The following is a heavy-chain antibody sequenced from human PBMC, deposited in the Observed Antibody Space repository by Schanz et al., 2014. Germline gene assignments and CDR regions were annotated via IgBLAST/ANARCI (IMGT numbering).Heavy chain of an antibody. V-gene: IGHV3-21*06. J-gene: IGHJ4*02. Sequence: EVQLVESGGGLVQPGGSLRLSCGGSGFTFSKYWMSWVRQAPGKGLEWVSSISSSSSYIYYADSVKGRFTISRDNAKNSMYLHMKSLRGEDTAVYYCARDNYYGSGSCAYWGQGTLVTVSS. CDR1: GFTFSKYW. D-gene: IGHD3-10*01. CDR3: ARDNYYGSGSCAY. CDR2: ISSSSSYI.